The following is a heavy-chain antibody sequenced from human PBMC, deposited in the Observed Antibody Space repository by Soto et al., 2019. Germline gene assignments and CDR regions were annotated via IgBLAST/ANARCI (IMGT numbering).Heavy chain of an antibody. CDR2: VYSSGST. J-gene: IGHJ6*02. Sequence: EVQLVESGGGLVQPGGSLRLSCAASGFTVSSGYMTWVRQAPGKGLEWLSTVYSSGSTYYADSVKGRFIISRDNSKNTLLLQMNNLRVEATAMYYCARDPGYRNGMDVWGQGTTVTVSS. CDR3: ARDPGYRNGMDV. V-gene: IGHV3-66*01. D-gene: IGHD5-18*01. CDR1: GFTVSSGY.